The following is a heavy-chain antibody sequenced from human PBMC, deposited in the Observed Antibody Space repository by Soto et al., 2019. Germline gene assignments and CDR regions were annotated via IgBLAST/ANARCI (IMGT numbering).Heavy chain of an antibody. CDR2: INHRGST. CDR1: GGSFSGYY. Sequence: QVQLQQWGAGLLKPSETLSLTCAVYGGSFSGYYWSWIRQPPGKGLEWIGEINHRGSTNFNPSLKRRVTISVDTSKNQFSLKLSSVTAADTAVYYCARGGYTGYVFWGQGTLVTVSS. J-gene: IGHJ4*02. V-gene: IGHV4-34*01. D-gene: IGHD5-12*01. CDR3: ARGGYTGYVF.